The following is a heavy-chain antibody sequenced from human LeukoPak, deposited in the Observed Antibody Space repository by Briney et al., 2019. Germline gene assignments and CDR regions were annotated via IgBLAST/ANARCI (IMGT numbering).Heavy chain of an antibody. D-gene: IGHD1-26*01. CDR1: GFTFNSYA. CDR2: VSDSGTNT. V-gene: IGHV3-23*01. J-gene: IGHJ4*02. CDR3: AKTNSGSVGYFFDY. Sequence: GGSLRLSCAPSGFTFNSYAMSWVRQAPGKGLEWVSSVSDSGTNTYYPDSMKGRFSISRDNSKNTLFLLLNSLRAEDTAIYYCAKTNSGSVGYFFDYWGQGTLVTASS.